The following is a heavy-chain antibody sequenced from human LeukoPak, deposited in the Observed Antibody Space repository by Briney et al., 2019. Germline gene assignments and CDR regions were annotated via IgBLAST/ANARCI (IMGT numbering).Heavy chain of an antibody. CDR1: GYTFTSYG. D-gene: IGHD4-11*01. CDR3: ARQVTTSYYYGLDV. CDR2: ISAYNGNT. V-gene: IGHV1-18*01. J-gene: IGHJ6*02. Sequence: ASVKVSFKASGYTFTSYGINWVRQAPGQGLEGMGWISAYNGNTKYEQNLQGRVIMTTDTSTNTAYMELRSLGSDDTAVYYCARQVTTSYYYGLDVWGQGTTVTVSS.